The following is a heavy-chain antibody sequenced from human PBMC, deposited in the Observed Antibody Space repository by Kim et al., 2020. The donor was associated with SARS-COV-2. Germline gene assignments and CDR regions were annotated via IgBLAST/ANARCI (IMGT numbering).Heavy chain of an antibody. D-gene: IGHD3-10*01. CDR2: ISYDGSNK. Sequence: GGSLRLSCAASGFTFSSYGMHWVRQAPGKGLEWVAVISYDGSNKYYADSVKGRFTISRDNSKNTLYLQMNSLRAEDTAVYYCAKEYYYGSGSYTADYWGQGTLVTVSS. V-gene: IGHV3-30*18. CDR1: GFTFSSYG. CDR3: AKEYYYGSGSYTADY. J-gene: IGHJ4*02.